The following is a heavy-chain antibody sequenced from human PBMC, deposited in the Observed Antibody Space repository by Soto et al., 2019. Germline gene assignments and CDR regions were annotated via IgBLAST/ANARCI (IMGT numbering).Heavy chain of an antibody. D-gene: IGHD3-22*01. CDR2: VFHSGTT. Sequence: SETLSLTCAVSGYSITSNYFWGWIRQPPGKGLEWIGSVFHSGTTYNNPSLKNRVTMSVDTSKNHFSLELSSVTAADTAVYYCSRDPHYYDRSDYHEFWGQGILVTVSS. J-gene: IGHJ4*02. V-gene: IGHV4-38-2*02. CDR1: GYSITSNYF. CDR3: SRDPHYYDRSDYHEF.